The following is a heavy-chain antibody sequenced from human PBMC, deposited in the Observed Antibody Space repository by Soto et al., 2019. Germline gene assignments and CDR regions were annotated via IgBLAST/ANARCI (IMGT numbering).Heavy chain of an antibody. Sequence: GGSLRLSCAASGFTFSRYWMNWVRQAPGKGLEWVANIKQDGTEKNYVDSVKGRFTISRDNARNSLYLQMDSLRAEDTAVYFCARGDTHMITRMDSFDIWCQGTMLTVSS. D-gene: IGHD3-16*01. CDR1: GFTFSRYW. CDR2: IKQDGTEK. V-gene: IGHV3-7*01. J-gene: IGHJ3*02. CDR3: ARGDTHMITRMDSFDI.